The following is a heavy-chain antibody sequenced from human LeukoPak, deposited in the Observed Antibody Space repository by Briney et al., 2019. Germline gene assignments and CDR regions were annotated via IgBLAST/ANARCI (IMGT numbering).Heavy chain of an antibody. D-gene: IGHD2/OR15-2a*01. CDR2: INPKSGAT. V-gene: IGHV1-2*02. CDR1: GYTFTGYY. CDR3: ARDLAAISTGSHNWFDP. J-gene: IGHJ5*02. Sequence: ASVRVSCKASGYTFTGYYMHWVRQAPGQGLEWMGWINPKSGATKYAQKFQGRVTMTRDTSISTAFMELSRLTSDDTAVYYCARDLAAISTGSHNWFDPWGQGTLVTVSS.